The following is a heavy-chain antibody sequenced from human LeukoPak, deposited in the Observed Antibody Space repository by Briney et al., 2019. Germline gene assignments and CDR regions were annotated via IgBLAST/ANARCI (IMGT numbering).Heavy chain of an antibody. J-gene: IGHJ3*02. CDR3: AKQGAAAGPDAFDI. Sequence: GGSLRLSCAASGFTFSSYGMNWVRQAPGKGLEWVAIIWYDGSNKYYADSVKGRFTISRDNSKNTLYLQMNSLRAEDTAVYYCAKQGAAAGPDAFDIWGQGTMVTVSS. CDR1: GFTFSSYG. V-gene: IGHV3-30*02. D-gene: IGHD6-13*01. CDR2: IWYDGSNK.